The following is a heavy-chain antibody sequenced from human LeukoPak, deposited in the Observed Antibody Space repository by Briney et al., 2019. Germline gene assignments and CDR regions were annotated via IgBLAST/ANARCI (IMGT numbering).Heavy chain of an antibody. Sequence: SETLSLTCTVSSGSISGSYWSWIRQSPEKGLEWIGYFFYGGSTDYNPSLKSRVTISVDTSKHRFSLKLSSVTAADTAVYYCARHRGASYYNVMTGYLGAFDIWGQGTTVTVS. V-gene: IGHV4-59*08. J-gene: IGHJ3*02. CDR2: FFYGGST. D-gene: IGHD3-9*01. CDR1: SGSISGSY. CDR3: ARHRGASYYNVMTGYLGAFDI.